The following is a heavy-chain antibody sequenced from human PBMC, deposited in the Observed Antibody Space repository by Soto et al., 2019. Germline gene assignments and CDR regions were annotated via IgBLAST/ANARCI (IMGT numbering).Heavy chain of an antibody. Sequence: EVQLLESGGGLGQPGGSLRLSCATSGFTFENYPLAWVRQSAGKGLQWVSSISGSGAERSYADSVKGRFTISRDDSQNTMHLQMNSLRVDDTARYYCAKGSLIFGKGVYDSFDTWGQGTLVVVSS. CDR3: AKGSLIFGKGVYDSFDT. D-gene: IGHD5-12*01. V-gene: IGHV3-23*01. CDR2: ISGSGAER. CDR1: GFTFENYP. J-gene: IGHJ5*02.